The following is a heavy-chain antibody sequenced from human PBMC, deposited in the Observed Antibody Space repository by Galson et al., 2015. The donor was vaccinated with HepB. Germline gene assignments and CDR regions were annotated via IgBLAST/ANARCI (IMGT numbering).Heavy chain of an antibody. V-gene: IGHV1-2*02. CDR1: GYTFTDYY. CDR2: INPYSGGT. CDR3: ARRCLGSLSCYGEDFDY. Sequence: SVKVSCKASGYTFTDYYIHWVRRAPGQGLEWMGWINPYSGGTNSAQKFQGRVTMTRDSSISTGYMELRRLRPDDTAVYYCARRCLGSLSCYGEDFDYWGQGTLVTVSS. J-gene: IGHJ4*02. D-gene: IGHD2-2*01.